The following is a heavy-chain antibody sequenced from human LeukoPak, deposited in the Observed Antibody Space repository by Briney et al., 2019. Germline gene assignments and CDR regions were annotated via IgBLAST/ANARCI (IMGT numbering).Heavy chain of an antibody. CDR2: IYSGGST. CDR1: GFTVSSNY. J-gene: IGHJ6*02. V-gene: IGHV3-53*01. D-gene: IGHD1-26*01. Sequence: GGSLRLSCAASGFTVSSNYMSWVRQAPGKGLEWVSVIYSGGSTYYADSVKGRFTISRDNSKNTLYLQMNSLRAEDMAVYYCAKGSGSYGCKAVYYYYGMDVWGQGTTVTVSS. CDR3: AKGSGSYGCKAVYYYYGMDV.